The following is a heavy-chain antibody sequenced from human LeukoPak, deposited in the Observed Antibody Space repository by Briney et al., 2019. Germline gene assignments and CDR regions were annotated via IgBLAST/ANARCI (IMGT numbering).Heavy chain of an antibody. V-gene: IGHV4-38-2*02. J-gene: IGHJ6*03. CDR2: IYSSGST. Sequence: SETLSLTCTVSGYSISSGYFWGWMRQPPGKGLEWIGRIYSSGSTNYNPSLKRRVTISLDTSKNQFSLKLSSVTAADTAVYYCARHNSMGDQPEDDYYYYMDVWGKGTTVTISS. D-gene: IGHD2/OR15-2a*01. CDR3: ARHNSMGDQPEDDYYYYMDV. CDR1: GYSISSGYF.